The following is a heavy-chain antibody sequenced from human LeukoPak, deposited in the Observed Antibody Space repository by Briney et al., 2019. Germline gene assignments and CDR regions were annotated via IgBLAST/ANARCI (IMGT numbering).Heavy chain of an antibody. CDR1: GYTFSTYD. CDR2: INPNLGAT. V-gene: IGHV1-8*03. J-gene: IGHJ4*02. Sequence: ASVKVSCKASGYTFSTYDLNWVRQATGQGLEWMGWINPNLGATDYAQKFQGRVTITMDISMSTTYMELSSLRSDDTAVYYCARSRVCNGDYFFEDVWGQGTLVTVSS. CDR3: ARSRVCNGDYFFEDV. D-gene: IGHD4-17*01.